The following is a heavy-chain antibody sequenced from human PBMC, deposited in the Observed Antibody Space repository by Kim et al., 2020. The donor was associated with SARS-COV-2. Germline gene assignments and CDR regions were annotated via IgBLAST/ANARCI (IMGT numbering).Heavy chain of an antibody. V-gene: IGHV4-34*01. D-gene: IGHD3-10*01. J-gene: IGHJ6*02. Sequence: RRVTISVDTSKNQFSLKLSSVTAADTAVYYCARSALRLPLRGVIKGGMDVWGQGTTVTVSS. CDR3: ARSALRLPLRGVIKGGMDV.